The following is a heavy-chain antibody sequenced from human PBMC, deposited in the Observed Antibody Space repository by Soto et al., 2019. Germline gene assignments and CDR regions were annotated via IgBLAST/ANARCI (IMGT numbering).Heavy chain of an antibody. CDR2: IYYSGST. V-gene: IGHV4-59*12. D-gene: IGHD3-10*01. CDR3: WRDNCGSGSTSYDY. Sequence: SETLSLTCTVSGGSISSYYLSWIRPTPGKGLEWIGYIYYSGSTNYNPSLKSRVTISVDTSKNQFSLKLNSMTAADTAVYYCWRDNCGSGSTSYDYWGQGTLVTVSS. J-gene: IGHJ4*02. CDR1: GGSISSYY.